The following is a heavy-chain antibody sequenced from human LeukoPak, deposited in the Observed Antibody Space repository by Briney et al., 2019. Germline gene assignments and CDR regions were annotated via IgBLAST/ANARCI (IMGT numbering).Heavy chain of an antibody. J-gene: IGHJ4*02. CDR1: GLTVRTNY. D-gene: IGHD3-3*01. CDR2: IYSGGNT. V-gene: IGHV3-66*02. CDR3: ARALFWSGFFDY. Sequence: PGGSLRLSCAASGLTVRTNYMSWVRQAPGKGLEWVSVIYSGGNTYYADSVKGRFTISRDNSKNTLYLQMNSLRAEDTAVFYCARALFWSGFFDYWGQGTLVTVSS.